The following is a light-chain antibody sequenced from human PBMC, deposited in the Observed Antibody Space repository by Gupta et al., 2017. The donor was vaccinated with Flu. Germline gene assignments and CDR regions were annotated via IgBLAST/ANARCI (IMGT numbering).Light chain of an antibody. J-gene: IGKJ1*01. Sequence: IQVTQSPSSLSASVGDTVAISCRTSQRVTSYVTWYLQRPGESPRLLVYAASSLAMGVPSRFSGSGSGADFTLTIISRQPEDFGVYHCQQTDGYPWTFGQGTKVEIK. CDR2: AAS. V-gene: IGKV1-39*01. CDR3: QQTDGYPWT. CDR1: QRVTSY.